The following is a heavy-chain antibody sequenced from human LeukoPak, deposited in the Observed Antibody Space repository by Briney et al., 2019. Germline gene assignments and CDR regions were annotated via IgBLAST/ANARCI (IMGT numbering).Heavy chain of an antibody. CDR3: ARSGYTTRRHAAFDI. Sequence: SETLSPTCTVSGGSISSYYWGWIRQPPGKGLEWIGSFYYSGSTYYNPSLKSRVTMSVDTSKNQFSLKLSSVTAADTAVYYCARSGYTTRRHAAFDIWGQGTMVTVSS. D-gene: IGHD6-13*01. CDR1: GGSISSYY. CDR2: FYYSGST. V-gene: IGHV4-39*07. J-gene: IGHJ3*02.